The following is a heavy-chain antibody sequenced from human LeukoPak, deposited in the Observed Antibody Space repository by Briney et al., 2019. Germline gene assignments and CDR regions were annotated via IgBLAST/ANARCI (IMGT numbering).Heavy chain of an antibody. J-gene: IGHJ5*02. V-gene: IGHV4-30-4*07. CDR2: IYYSGST. Sequence: SETLSLTCTVSGGSISSGGYSWSWIRQPPGKGLEWIGYIYYSGSTYYNPSLKSRVTISVDTSKNQFSLKLSSVTAADTAVYYCARVTDTAMESYWFDPWGQGTLVTVSS. CDR1: GGSISSGGYS. D-gene: IGHD5-18*01. CDR3: ARVTDTAMESYWFDP.